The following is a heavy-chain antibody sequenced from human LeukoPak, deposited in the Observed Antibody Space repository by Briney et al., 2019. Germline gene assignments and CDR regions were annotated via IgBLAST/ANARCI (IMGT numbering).Heavy chain of an antibody. J-gene: IGHJ4*02. D-gene: IGHD3-22*01. Sequence: GASVKVSCKASGCTFTSYGISWVRQAPGQGLAWMGWISAYNGNTNYAQKLQGRVTMTTDTSTSTAYMGLRSLRSDDTAVYYCARVYYYDSSGFIADYWGQGTLVTVSS. CDR3: ARVYYYDSSGFIADY. CDR1: GCTFTSYG. CDR2: ISAYNGNT. V-gene: IGHV1-18*01.